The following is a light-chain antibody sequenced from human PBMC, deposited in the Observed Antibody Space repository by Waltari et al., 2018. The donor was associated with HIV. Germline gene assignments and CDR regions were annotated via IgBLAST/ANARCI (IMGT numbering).Light chain of an antibody. CDR2: LNN. Sequence: QSVLTQPPSASGTPGQRVIISCSGSSSNIGINPVSWNQKLPGTAPKVLIYLNNQRPSGVPDRFSGTKSGTSASLAITGLQSEDEADYYCGTWDDSLNAYVFGTGTTVTVL. J-gene: IGLJ1*01. V-gene: IGLV1-44*01. CDR1: SSNIGINP. CDR3: GTWDDSLNAYV.